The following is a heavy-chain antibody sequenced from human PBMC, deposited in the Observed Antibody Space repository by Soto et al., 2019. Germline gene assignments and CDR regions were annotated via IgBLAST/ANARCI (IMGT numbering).Heavy chain of an antibody. D-gene: IGHD6-19*01. CDR1: GFTFSDYA. J-gene: IGHJ4*02. V-gene: IGHV3-30*18. CDR2: VSHDGRNT. CDR3: AKGGRQWLVTSDFNY. Sequence: VQLVESGGGVVQPGRSLRLSCAASGFTFSDYAMHWLGQAPGKGLEWVAVVSHDGRNTHYADSVKGRFTISRNSSKNTVSLEMTSLRAEDTAVYYCAKGGRQWLVTSDFNYWGQGALVTVSS.